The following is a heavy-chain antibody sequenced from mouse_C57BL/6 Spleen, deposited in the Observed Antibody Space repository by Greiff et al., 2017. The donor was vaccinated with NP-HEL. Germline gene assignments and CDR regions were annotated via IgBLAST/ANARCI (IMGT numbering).Heavy chain of an antibody. V-gene: IGHV1-61*01. J-gene: IGHJ4*01. CDR1: GYTFTSYW. Sequence: VQLQQPGAELVRPGSSVKLSCKASGYTFTSYWMDWVKQRPGQGLEWIGNIYPSDSETHYNQKFKDKATLTVDKSSSTAYMQLSSLTSEDSAVYYCASRGDSNYEYYAMDYWGQGTSVTVSS. CDR3: ASRGDSNYEYYAMDY. D-gene: IGHD2-5*01. CDR2: IYPSDSET.